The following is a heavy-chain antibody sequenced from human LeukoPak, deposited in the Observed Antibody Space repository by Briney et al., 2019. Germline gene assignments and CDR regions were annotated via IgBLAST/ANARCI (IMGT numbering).Heavy chain of an antibody. Sequence: GGSLRLSCAASGFTFSSYAMSWVRQAPGKGLEWVSAISGSSGSTYYADSVKGRFTISRDNSKNTLYLQMNSLRAEDTAVYYCAKPEGYCSSTSCSWGAFDIWGQGTMVTVSS. CDR3: AKPEGYCSSTSCSWGAFDI. V-gene: IGHV3-23*01. D-gene: IGHD2-2*01. CDR1: GFTFSSYA. J-gene: IGHJ3*02. CDR2: ISGSSGST.